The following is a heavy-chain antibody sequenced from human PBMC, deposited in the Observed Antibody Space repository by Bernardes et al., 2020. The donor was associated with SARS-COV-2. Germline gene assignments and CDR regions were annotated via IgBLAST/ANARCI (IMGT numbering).Heavy chain of an antibody. CDR3: ARIAVNYYGMDV. CDR1: GFSLSTSCLC. V-gene: IGHV2-70*11. Sequence: LVKPTHTLTLPCTVSGFSLSTSCLCVSWIRQPPGKALEWLARIDWDDDKYYSTSLKTRLTISKDTSKNQVVLTMTNMDPVDTATYYCARIAVNYYGMDVWGQGTTVTVSS. J-gene: IGHJ6*02. CDR2: IDWDDDK. D-gene: IGHD3-10*01.